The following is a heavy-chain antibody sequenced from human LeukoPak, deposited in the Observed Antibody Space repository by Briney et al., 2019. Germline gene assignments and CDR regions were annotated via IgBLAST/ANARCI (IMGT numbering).Heavy chain of an antibody. CDR2: IIPIFGTT. J-gene: IGHJ6*04. Sequence: SVNVSCKASGGTFSSYAISWVRQAPGPGLEWIGGIIPIFGTTNYAQKFQGRVTITADKSTSTAYMELSSLRSEDTAVYYCASLRDGDYGAIYGMDVWGKGTTVTVSS. CDR3: ASLRDGDYGAIYGMDV. D-gene: IGHD4-17*01. CDR1: GGTFSSYA. V-gene: IGHV1-69*06.